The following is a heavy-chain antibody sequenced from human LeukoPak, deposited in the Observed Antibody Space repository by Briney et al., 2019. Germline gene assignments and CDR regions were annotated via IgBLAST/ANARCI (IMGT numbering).Heavy chain of an antibody. CDR2: IIPIFGTA. Sequence: SVKVSCKASGGTFSSYAISWVRQAPGQGLEWMGGIIPIFGTANYAQKFQGRVTITADESTSTAYMELSSLRSEDTAVYYCARDQYSSSWKYYYYYYGMDVWGQGTTVTVSS. D-gene: IGHD6-13*01. V-gene: IGHV1-69*13. CDR3: ARDQYSSSWKYYYYYYGMDV. J-gene: IGHJ6*02. CDR1: GGTFSSYA.